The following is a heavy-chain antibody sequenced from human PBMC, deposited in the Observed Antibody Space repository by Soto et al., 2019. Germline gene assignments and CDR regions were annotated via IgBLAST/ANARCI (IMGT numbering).Heavy chain of an antibody. D-gene: IGHD6-6*01. CDR2: IYYSGST. CDR3: VSYSSIAARLFRNWFDP. J-gene: IGHJ5*02. Sequence: QLQLQESGPGLVKPSETLSLTCTVSGGSISSSSYYWGLIRQPPGKGLEWIGSIYYSGSTYYNPSLKCRVTRSVDTSKSQFSRKPSSVTAADTAVYYCVSYSSIAARLFRNWFDPWGQGTLVTVSS. V-gene: IGHV4-39*01. CDR1: GGSISSSSYY.